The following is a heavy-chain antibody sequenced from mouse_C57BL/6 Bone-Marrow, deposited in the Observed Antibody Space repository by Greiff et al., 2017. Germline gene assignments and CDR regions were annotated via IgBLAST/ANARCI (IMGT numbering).Heavy chain of an antibody. D-gene: IGHD1-1*01. J-gene: IGHJ2*01. CDR3: ASRYGSSPFDY. V-gene: IGHV1-81*01. Sequence: QVQLQQSGAELARPGASVKLSCKASGYTFTSYGISWVKQRTGQGLEWIGEIYPRSGNTYYNEKFKGTATLTADKSSSTAYMELRSLTSEDSAVFFCASRYGSSPFDYWGQGTTLTVSS. CDR2: IYPRSGNT. CDR1: GYTFTSYG.